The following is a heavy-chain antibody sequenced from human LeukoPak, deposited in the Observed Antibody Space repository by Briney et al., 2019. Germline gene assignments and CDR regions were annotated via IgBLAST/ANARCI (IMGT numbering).Heavy chain of an antibody. CDR1: GYTFSDYF. V-gene: IGHV1-2*02. Sequence: ASVKVSCKASGYTFSDYFMHWVRQAPGQGLEWMGWINPKSGDTDYSRKFQGRVTMTRDTSISTAYMELSRLRSDDTAIYFCTRDLYYSEGSLRWWFDPWGQGPLVTVSS. D-gene: IGHD3-22*01. CDR3: TRDLYYSEGSLRWWFDP. J-gene: IGHJ5*02. CDR2: INPKSGDT.